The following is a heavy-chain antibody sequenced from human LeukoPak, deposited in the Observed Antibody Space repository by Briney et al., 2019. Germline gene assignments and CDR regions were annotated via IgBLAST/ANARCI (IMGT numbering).Heavy chain of an antibody. CDR2: VYHNGST. CDR3: ARRGVVEPGSKSHYYHQMDG. D-gene: IGHD2-2*01. V-gene: IGHV4-39*01. Sequence: SETLSLTCTVSGDSFSRTNYFWGWIRQPPMKGLEWIGSVYHNGSTYFIPSLRSRATISLDTSKSQFSLNLKSVTAADTAVYFCARRGVVEPGSKSHYYHQMDGWGKGTTVTVSS. J-gene: IGHJ6*03. CDR1: GDSFSRTNYF.